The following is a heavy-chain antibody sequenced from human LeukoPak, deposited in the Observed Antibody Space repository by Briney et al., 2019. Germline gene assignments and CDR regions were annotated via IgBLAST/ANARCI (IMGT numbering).Heavy chain of an antibody. CDR1: GGSFSSGIFY. Sequence: SETLSLTCSVSGGSFSSGIFYWSWIRQHPGEGLEWIAYISDSGGSDYNPSLRGRVTISLDTSKNQFSLRLTSVTAADTAAYYCARVRAAGTGPDYWGQGTLVTVSS. CDR3: ARVRAAGTGPDY. V-gene: IGHV4-61*01. CDR2: ISDSGGS. J-gene: IGHJ4*02. D-gene: IGHD6-13*01.